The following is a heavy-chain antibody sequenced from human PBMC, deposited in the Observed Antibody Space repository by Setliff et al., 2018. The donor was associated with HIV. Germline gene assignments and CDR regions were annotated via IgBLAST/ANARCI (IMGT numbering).Heavy chain of an antibody. CDR1: GFTFDDFG. D-gene: IGHD3-10*01. Sequence: LSLTCAASGFTFDDFGMSWVRQGPGKGLEWVSSINWNGGSTGYADSAKGRFTISRDNSKTTLYLRLNSLRAEDTAIYYCAKDLGNYYYMDVWGKGTTVTVSS. CDR3: AKDLGNYYYMDV. CDR2: INWNGGST. J-gene: IGHJ6*03. V-gene: IGHV3-20*04.